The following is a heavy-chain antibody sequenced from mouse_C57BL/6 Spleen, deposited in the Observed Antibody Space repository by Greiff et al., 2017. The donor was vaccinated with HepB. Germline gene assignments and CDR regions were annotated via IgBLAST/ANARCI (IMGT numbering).Heavy chain of an antibody. Sequence: QVQLKESGAELVRPGASVTLSCKASGYTFTDYEMHWVKQTPVHGLEWIGAIDPETGGTAYNQKFKGKAILTADKSSSTAYMELRSLTSEDSAVYYCTRERYDYSWFAYWGQGTLVTVSA. D-gene: IGHD2-4*01. CDR2: IDPETGGT. CDR1: GYTFTDYE. J-gene: IGHJ3*01. CDR3: TRERYDYSWFAY. V-gene: IGHV1-15*01.